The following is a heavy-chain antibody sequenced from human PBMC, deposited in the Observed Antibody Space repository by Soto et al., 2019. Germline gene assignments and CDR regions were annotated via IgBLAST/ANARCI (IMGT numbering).Heavy chain of an antibody. J-gene: IGHJ4*02. Sequence: QVRLKQSGPEVKKTGASVKVSCKASGYTFTSYGISWVRQAPGQGLEWMGWINIYSGDANYAQRFQDRVTMTRDTSTNTVYMEMRSLRSDDTAVYYCARALYHYDNSGLAYWGQGTLVTVSS. CDR2: INIYSGDA. D-gene: IGHD3-22*01. CDR1: GYTFTSYG. CDR3: ARALYHYDNSGLAY. V-gene: IGHV1-18*01.